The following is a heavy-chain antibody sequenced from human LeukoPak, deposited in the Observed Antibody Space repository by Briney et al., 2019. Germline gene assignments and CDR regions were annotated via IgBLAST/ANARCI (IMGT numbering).Heavy chain of an antibody. Sequence: ASVKVSCKVSGYTLTELSMHGVREAPGQGREGRGWINPNSGGTNYAQKFQGRVTMTRDTSISTAYMELSRLRSDDTAVYYCARGGIVGATWGPQLFDYWGQGTLVTVSP. CDR3: ARGGIVGATWGPQLFDY. D-gene: IGHD1-26*01. V-gene: IGHV1-2*02. CDR1: GYTLTELS. J-gene: IGHJ4*02. CDR2: INPNSGGT.